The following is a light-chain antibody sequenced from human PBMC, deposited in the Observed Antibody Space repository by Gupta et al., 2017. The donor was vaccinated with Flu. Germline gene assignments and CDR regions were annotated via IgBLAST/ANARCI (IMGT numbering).Light chain of an antibody. Sequence: SSVLPQPPSVSVAPGQTATSTCGGNTLGSKIVHWYQPKPGQAPVLLFHDDSDRHSGIPERFSGSNSGTTATLTISRVEAGEEADYYCQVWDSSSNNWVFGGGTKLTVL. V-gene: IGLV3-21*02. CDR3: QVWDSSSNNWV. CDR1: TLGSKI. J-gene: IGLJ3*02. CDR2: DDS.